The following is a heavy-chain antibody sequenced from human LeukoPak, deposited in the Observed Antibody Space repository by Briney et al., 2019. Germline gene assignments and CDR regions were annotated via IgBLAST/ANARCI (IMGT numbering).Heavy chain of an antibody. Sequence: SETLSHTCTVSGGSISTSYSYWGWIRQPPGKGLEWIGNIHNSESTYYNPSLKSRVTISVDTSKNQFSLKLSSVTAADTAVYYCARQVTFGYAYAYYFDYWGQGSLVTVSS. CDR3: ARQVTFGYAYAYYFDY. D-gene: IGHD5-18*01. V-gene: IGHV4-39*01. CDR2: IHNSEST. J-gene: IGHJ4*02. CDR1: GGSISTSYSY.